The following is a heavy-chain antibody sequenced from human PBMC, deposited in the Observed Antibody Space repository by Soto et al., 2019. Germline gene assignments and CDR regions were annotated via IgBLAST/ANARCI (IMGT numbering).Heavy chain of an antibody. J-gene: IGHJ5*02. CDR2: VSGDNGHT. V-gene: IGHV1-18*01. CDR3: ARDLGYCRSGTCYREWFDP. CDR1: GYIFTTHG. D-gene: IGHD2-15*01. Sequence: QVQLVQSGAEVKKPGASVKVSCKASGYIFTTHGISWVRQAPGQGLEWMGWVSGDNGHTNYAQRLQDRVTLTTDTSTNTAYMERRSLRSDDTAVYYWARDLGYCRSGTCYREWFDPWGQETLVTVSS.